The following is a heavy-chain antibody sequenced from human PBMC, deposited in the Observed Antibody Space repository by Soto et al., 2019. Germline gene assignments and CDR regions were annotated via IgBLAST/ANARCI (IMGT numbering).Heavy chain of an antibody. J-gene: IGHJ4*02. D-gene: IGHD3-9*01. CDR2: IYSGGST. CDR1: GFTVSSNY. V-gene: IGHV3-66*01. CDR3: ARDPTLYDILTGYYNVRDY. Sequence: GGSLRLSCAASGFTVSSNYMSWVRQAPGKGLEWVSVIYSGGSTYYADSVKGRFTISRDNSKNTLYLQMNSLRAEDTAVYYCARDPTLYDILTGYYNVRDYWGQGTLVTVSS.